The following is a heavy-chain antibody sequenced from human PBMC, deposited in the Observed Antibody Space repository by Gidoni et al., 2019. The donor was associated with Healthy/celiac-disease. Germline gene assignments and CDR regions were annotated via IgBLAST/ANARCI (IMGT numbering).Heavy chain of an antibody. Sequence: QVQLQESGPGLVKPSGTLSLTCAVSGGSISRSNWCSWVRQPPVKGLECMGEIDHRGSTNYNPSLKSRVTISVDKSKNQFSLKLSSVTAADTAVYYCARDVSGSYPRAFDYWGQGTLVTVSS. CDR1: GGSISRSNW. V-gene: IGHV4-4*02. J-gene: IGHJ4*02. CDR3: ARDVSGSYPRAFDY. D-gene: IGHD1-26*01. CDR2: IDHRGST.